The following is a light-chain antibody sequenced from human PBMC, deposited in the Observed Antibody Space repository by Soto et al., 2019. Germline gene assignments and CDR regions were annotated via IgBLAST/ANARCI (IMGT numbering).Light chain of an antibody. J-gene: IGKJ4*01. CDR3: QQYKSYPLT. CDR1: QSIGSW. V-gene: IGKV1-5*01. Sequence: DIQMTQSPSTLSASVGDRVTITCRASQSIGSWLAWYQQKPGKAPKLLIYDASSLESGVPSRFSGCGSGTEFTLTISSLQPDDFATFYCQQYKSYPLTFGGGTKVEIK. CDR2: DAS.